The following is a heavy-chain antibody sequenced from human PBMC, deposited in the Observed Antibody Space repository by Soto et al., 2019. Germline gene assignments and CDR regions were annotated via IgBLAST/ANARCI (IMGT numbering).Heavy chain of an antibody. CDR3: AGAALPYYYYGMDV. V-gene: IGHV6-1*01. CDR2: TYYRSKWYN. Sequence: TLSLPCAISGDSVASNSAAWNWIRQSPSRGLEWLGRTYYRSKWYNDYAVSVKSRITINPDTSKNQFSLQLNSVTPEDTAVYYCAGAALPYYYYGMDVWGQGTTVTVSS. D-gene: IGHD6-6*01. CDR1: GDSVASNSAA. J-gene: IGHJ6*02.